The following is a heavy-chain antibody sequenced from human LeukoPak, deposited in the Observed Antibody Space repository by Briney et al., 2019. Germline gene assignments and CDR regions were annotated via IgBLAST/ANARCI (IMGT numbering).Heavy chain of an antibody. V-gene: IGHV3-21*01. Sequence: PGGSLRLSCAASGFSFSDYNMNWVRQAPGKALEWVSSITTTGTYIFYGDSVKGRFTISRDNAKNSLYLQMNGLRAEDTAVYYCAKDGNYYGSGDDNFDYWGQGTLVTVSS. CDR3: AKDGNYYGSGDDNFDY. D-gene: IGHD3-10*01. J-gene: IGHJ4*02. CDR2: ITTTGTYI. CDR1: GFSFSDYN.